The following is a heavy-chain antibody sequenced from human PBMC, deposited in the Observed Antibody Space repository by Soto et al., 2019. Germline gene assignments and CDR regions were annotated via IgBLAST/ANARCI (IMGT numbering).Heavy chain of an antibody. CDR1: GFTFSSYA. V-gene: IGHV3-30-3*01. CDR3: ARGDYYDSSGYFFDY. Sequence: GGSLRLSCAASGFTFSSYAMHWVRQAPGKGLEWVAVISYDGSNKYYADSVKGRFTISRDNSKNTLYLQMNSLRAEDAAVYYCARGDYYDSSGYFFDYWGQGTLVTVSS. J-gene: IGHJ4*02. D-gene: IGHD3-22*01. CDR2: ISYDGSNK.